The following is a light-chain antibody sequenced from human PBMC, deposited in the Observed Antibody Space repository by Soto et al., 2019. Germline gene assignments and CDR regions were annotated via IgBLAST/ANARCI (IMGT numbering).Light chain of an antibody. CDR1: QSISSW. J-gene: IGKJ1*01. Sequence: DLQMTQSPSTLSASVGDRVTITCRASQSISSWLAWYQQKPGKAPKLLIYDASSFESGVPSRFSGSGSGTEFPLTISSLQPDDFATYYCQQYNSPWTFGQGTKVEIK. CDR2: DAS. CDR3: QQYNSPWT. V-gene: IGKV1-5*01.